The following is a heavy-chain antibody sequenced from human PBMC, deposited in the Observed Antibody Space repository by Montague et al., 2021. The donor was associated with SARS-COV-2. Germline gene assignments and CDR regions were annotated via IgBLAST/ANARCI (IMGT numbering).Heavy chain of an antibody. CDR1: GASLSSDSLS. J-gene: IGHJ3*01. D-gene: IGHD2-2*03. CDR3: ARKMDSSFDV. V-gene: IGHV6-1*01. CDR2: TYYRSKWYN. Sequence: VSPGASLSSDSLSWHWISQSPSRGLWWLASTYYRSKWYNDSAPSVSGRATVKPDTPRNQFSLHLDSVTSDDTALYFCARKMDSSFDVWGQGTMVIVSS.